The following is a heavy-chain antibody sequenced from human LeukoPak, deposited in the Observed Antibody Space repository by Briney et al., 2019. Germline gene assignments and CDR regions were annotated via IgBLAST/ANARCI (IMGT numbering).Heavy chain of an antibody. CDR1: GYTFTGYY. J-gene: IGHJ6*03. CDR2: INPNSGGT. Sequence: ASVKVSCKASGYTFTGYYMHWVRQAPGQGLEWMGWINPNSGGTNYAQKFQGRVTMTRDTSISTAYMELSRLRSDDTAVYYCARDAAAAGTYYYYMDVWGKGTTVTVCS. D-gene: IGHD6-13*01. CDR3: ARDAAAAGTYYYYMDV. V-gene: IGHV1-2*02.